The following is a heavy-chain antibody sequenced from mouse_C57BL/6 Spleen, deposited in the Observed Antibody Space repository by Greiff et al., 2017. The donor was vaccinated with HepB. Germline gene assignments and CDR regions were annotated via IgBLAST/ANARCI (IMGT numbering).Heavy chain of an antibody. CDR3: TRVAYYTRYFDV. CDR1: GYTFTDYE. Sequence: QVQLKESGAELVRPGASVTLSCKASGYTFTDYEMHWVKQTPVHGLEWIGAIDPETGGTAYNQKFKGKAILTADKSSSTAYMELRSLTAEDSAVYYWTRVAYYTRYFDVWGTGTTVTVSS. CDR2: IDPETGGT. D-gene: IGHD2-12*01. J-gene: IGHJ1*03. V-gene: IGHV1-15*01.